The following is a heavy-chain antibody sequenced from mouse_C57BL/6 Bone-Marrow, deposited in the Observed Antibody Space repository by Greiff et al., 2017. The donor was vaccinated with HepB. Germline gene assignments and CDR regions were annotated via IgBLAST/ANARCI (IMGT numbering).Heavy chain of an antibody. V-gene: IGHV8-8*01. Sequence: QVTLKESGPGILQPSQTLSLTCSFSGFSLSTFGMGVGWIRQPSGKGLEWLAHIWWDDDKYYNPALKSRLTIAKDTSKNQVFLKNANVDTADTATYYCARREERSFDYWGQGTTLTVSS. CDR3: ARREERSFDY. J-gene: IGHJ2*01. CDR1: GFSLSTFGMG. D-gene: IGHD1-1*01. CDR2: IWWDDDK.